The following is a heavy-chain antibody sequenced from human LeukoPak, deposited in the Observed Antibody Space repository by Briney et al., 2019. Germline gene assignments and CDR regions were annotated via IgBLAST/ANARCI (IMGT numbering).Heavy chain of an antibody. D-gene: IGHD3-3*01. J-gene: IGHJ4*02. CDR1: GFTLSRYA. Sequence: GGSLRLSCAASGFTLSRYAMIWVRQAPEKGLEWVANIKQDGSEKYYVDSVKGRFTISRDNAKNSLYLQMNSLRAEDTAVYYCARGPNYTIFGVVCDYWGQGTLVTVSS. CDR2: IKQDGSEK. CDR3: ARGPNYTIFGVVCDY. V-gene: IGHV3-7*01.